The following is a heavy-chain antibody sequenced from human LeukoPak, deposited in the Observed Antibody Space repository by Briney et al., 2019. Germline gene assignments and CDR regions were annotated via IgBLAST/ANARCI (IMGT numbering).Heavy chain of an antibody. J-gene: IGHJ6*02. CDR2: ISDNT. D-gene: IGHD2-8*01. Sequence: GGSLRLSCAASGFTFSPYGMTWVRQAPGKGLEWVSAISDNTYYADSEKGRFTISRDNSKNMLYLQMNSLRADDTAVYYCARYCIKGVCSPYYNMDVWGQGTTVTVSS. V-gene: IGHV3-23*01. CDR1: GFTFSPYG. CDR3: ARYCIKGVCSPYYNMDV.